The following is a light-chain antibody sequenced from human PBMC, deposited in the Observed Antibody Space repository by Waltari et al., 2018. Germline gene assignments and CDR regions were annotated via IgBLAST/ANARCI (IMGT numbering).Light chain of an antibody. CDR2: KAS. CDR3: QQYNSYSWT. J-gene: IGKJ1*01. CDR1: QSISSW. V-gene: IGKV1-5*03. Sequence: PSTLSASVGDRVTITCRASQSISSWLAWYQQKPGKAPKLLIYKASSLESGVPSRFSGSGSGTEFTLTISSLQPDDFATYYCQQYNSYSWTFGQGTKVEIK.